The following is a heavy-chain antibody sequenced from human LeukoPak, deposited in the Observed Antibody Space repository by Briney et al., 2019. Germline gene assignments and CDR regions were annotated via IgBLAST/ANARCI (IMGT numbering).Heavy chain of an antibody. CDR3: ARLGSGGSSWPYYFDY. Sequence: SETLSLACTVSGGSISSYYWSWIRQPPGKGLEWIGYIYYSGSTNYNPSLKSRVTISVDTSKNQFSLKLSSVTAADTAVYYCARLGSGGSSWPYYFDYWGQGTLVTVSS. CDR2: IYYSGST. D-gene: IGHD6-13*01. V-gene: IGHV4-59*08. J-gene: IGHJ4*02. CDR1: GGSISSYY.